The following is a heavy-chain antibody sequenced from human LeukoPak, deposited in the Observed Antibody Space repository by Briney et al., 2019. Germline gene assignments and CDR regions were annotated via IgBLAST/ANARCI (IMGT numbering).Heavy chain of an antibody. D-gene: IGHD3-3*01. CDR2: ISAYNGNT. V-gene: IGHV1-18*01. CDR3: ARNTENDFWSGYPSFNYYYYYMDV. CDR1: GYTFTSYG. J-gene: IGHJ6*03. Sequence: GASVKVSCKASGYTFTSYGISWVRQVPGQGLEWMGWISAYNGNTNYAQKLQGRVTMTTDTSTSTAYMELRSLRSDDTAVYYCARNTENDFWSGYPSFNYYYYYMDVWGKGTTVTVSS.